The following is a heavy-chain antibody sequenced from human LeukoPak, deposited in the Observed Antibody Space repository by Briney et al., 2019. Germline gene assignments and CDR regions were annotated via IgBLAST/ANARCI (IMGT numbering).Heavy chain of an antibody. V-gene: IGHV3-48*03. Sequence: GGSLRLSCAASGFTFSSYEMNWVRQAPGKGLEWVSYISSSGSTIYYADSVKGRFTISRDNAKNSLYLQMNSLRAEDTAVYYCARGGGDSSGYLFDYWGQGTLVTVSS. D-gene: IGHD3-22*01. J-gene: IGHJ4*02. CDR1: GFTFSSYE. CDR3: ARGGGDSSGYLFDY. CDR2: ISSSGSTI.